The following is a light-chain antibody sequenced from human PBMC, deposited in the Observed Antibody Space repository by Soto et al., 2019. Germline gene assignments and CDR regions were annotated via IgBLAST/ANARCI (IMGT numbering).Light chain of an antibody. Sequence: QSVLTQPPSTSGTPGQRVTISSSGSSSNIGSNTVNWYQQLPGAAPKLLIQSNNQRPSGVPDRFSGSQSGTSASLAISGLQSEDEADYYCAVWDDSLNGYVFGTGTKLTVL. CDR1: SSNIGSNT. V-gene: IGLV1-44*01. CDR3: AVWDDSLNGYV. CDR2: SNN. J-gene: IGLJ1*01.